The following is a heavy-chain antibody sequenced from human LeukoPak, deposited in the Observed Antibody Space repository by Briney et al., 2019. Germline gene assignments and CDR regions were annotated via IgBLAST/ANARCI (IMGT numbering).Heavy chain of an antibody. CDR3: ARDPKLRYFDWYYGMDV. CDR2: IYHSGST. J-gene: IGHJ6*02. V-gene: IGHV4-30-2*05. CDR1: GGSISSGGYY. Sequence: PSETLSLTCTVSGGSISSGGYYWSWIRQPPGKGLEWIGYIYHSGSTYYNPSLKSRVTMSVDTSKNQFSLKLSSVTAADTAVYYCARDPKLRYFDWYYGMDVWGQGTTVTVSS. D-gene: IGHD3-9*01.